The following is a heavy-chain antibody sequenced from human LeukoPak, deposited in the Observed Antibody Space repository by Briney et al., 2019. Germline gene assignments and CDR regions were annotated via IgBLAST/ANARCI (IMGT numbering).Heavy chain of an antibody. Sequence: PGGSLRLSCAASGFTFINYAMTWVRQAPGKGLEWDSAISGSGDSTFNADSVKGRFTISRDNSKNILYLQMNSLNGADTALYYCARRGGSNGWGAFDIWGQGTMVTVSS. CDR1: GFTFINYA. J-gene: IGHJ3*02. CDR3: ARRGGSNGWGAFDI. D-gene: IGHD6-19*01. CDR2: ISGSGDST. V-gene: IGHV3-23*01.